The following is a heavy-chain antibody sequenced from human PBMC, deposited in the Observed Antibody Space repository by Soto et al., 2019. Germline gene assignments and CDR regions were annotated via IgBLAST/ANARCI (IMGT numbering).Heavy chain of an antibody. Sequence: QVQLQESGPGRVKPSQTLSLTCTVSGGSISSGGYYWSWIRQHPGQGLEWIGYIYYSGSTYYNPSFKSRVTISVDTSKNPFSLKLNSVTAADTAVYCCARVWGMTPDYWGQGTLVTVSS. CDR1: GGSISSGGYY. D-gene: IGHD7-27*01. CDR2: IYYSGST. V-gene: IGHV4-31*03. J-gene: IGHJ4*02. CDR3: ARVWGMTPDY.